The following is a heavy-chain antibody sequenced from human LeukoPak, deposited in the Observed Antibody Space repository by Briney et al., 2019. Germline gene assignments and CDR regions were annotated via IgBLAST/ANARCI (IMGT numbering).Heavy chain of an antibody. CDR3: ARIDPLGYFDL. J-gene: IGHJ4*02. V-gene: IGHV4-59*11. CDR1: GAFTSTHY. Sequence: SETLSLTCTVSGAFTSTHYWSWVRQPLGKGLEWIGYVFYSGNSNYNPSFTSRLTMSVDTSKTQFSLKLTSVTAVDTAVYYCARIDPLGYFDLWGQGTLVTVSS. CDR2: VFYSGNS.